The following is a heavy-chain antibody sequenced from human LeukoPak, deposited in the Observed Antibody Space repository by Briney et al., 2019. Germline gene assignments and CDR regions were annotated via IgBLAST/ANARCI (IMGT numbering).Heavy chain of an antibody. CDR3: AIPPERWWFRGDLDL. CDR1: GFTFDDYA. J-gene: IGHJ2*01. CDR2: ISGDGGST. Sequence: GGSLRLSCAASGFTFDDYAMHWVRQAPGKGLEWVSLISGDGGSTYYADFVKGRFTISRDNSKNSLYLQMNSLRTEDTALYYCAIPPERWWFRGDLDLWPRGTVVSVSS. D-gene: IGHD2-15*01. V-gene: IGHV3-43*02.